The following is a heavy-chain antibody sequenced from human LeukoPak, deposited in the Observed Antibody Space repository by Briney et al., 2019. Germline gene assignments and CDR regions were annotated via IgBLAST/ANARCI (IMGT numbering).Heavy chain of an antibody. CDR1: GFSFTTYG. V-gene: IGHV3-30*18. CDR2: ISYDGRNQ. D-gene: IGHD1-26*01. Sequence: GGSLRLSCAASGFSFTTYGMHWVRQAPLKGLEWLAAISYDGRNQNYADSVKGRFTIFRDNSQNTLYLQMSSLRAEDTALYYCVKDRTINGRSSPFDSWGQGTLVTVSS. J-gene: IGHJ4*02. CDR3: VKDRTINGRSSPFDS.